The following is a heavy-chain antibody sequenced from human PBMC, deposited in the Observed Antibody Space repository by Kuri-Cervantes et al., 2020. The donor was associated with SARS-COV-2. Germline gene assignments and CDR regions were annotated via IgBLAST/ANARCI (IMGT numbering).Heavy chain of an antibody. CDR2: INHSGST. Sequence: SETLSLTCAVYGGSFSGYYWSWIRRPPGKGLEWIGEINHSGSTNYNPSLKSRVTISVDTSKNQFSLKLSSVTAADTAVYYCARVPYYYDSSGYYYEELDYWGQGTLVTVSS. D-gene: IGHD3-22*01. CDR1: GGSFSGYY. CDR3: ARVPYYYDSSGYYYEELDY. V-gene: IGHV4-34*01. J-gene: IGHJ4*02.